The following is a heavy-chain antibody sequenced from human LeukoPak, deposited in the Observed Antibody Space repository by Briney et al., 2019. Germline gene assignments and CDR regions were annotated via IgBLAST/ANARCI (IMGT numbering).Heavy chain of an antibody. CDR2: IKEDGSEK. V-gene: IGHV3-7*01. Sequence: GGSLRLSCAASGFTFSTYWMSWVRQAPGKGLEWVANIKEDGSEKYYGDSVKGRSTISRDNAKNSLYLQMNSLRAEDTAVYYCARDSSGYQWGQGTLVTVSS. D-gene: IGHD3-22*01. CDR3: ARDSSGYQ. J-gene: IGHJ4*02. CDR1: GFTFSTYW.